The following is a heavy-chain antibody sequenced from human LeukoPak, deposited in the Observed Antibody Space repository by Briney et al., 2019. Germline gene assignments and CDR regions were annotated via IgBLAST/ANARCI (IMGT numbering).Heavy chain of an antibody. Sequence: GGSLRLSCAAAGFTFSSYALHWVRQAPGKGLDWVALISPDESKAFNANSVNGRFTIARYNNKNTLYMHMNSIGAQNTAMYFCSRSDRGDNYHYYMDFWGKGTMVTVSS. D-gene: IGHD1-20*01. CDR2: ISPDESKA. CDR3: SRSDRGDNYHYYMDF. CDR1: GFTFSSYA. V-gene: IGHV3-30*01. J-gene: IGHJ6*03.